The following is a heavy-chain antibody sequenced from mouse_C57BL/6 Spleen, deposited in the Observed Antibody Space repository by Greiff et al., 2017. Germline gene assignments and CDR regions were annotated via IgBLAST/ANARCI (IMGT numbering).Heavy chain of an antibody. CDR1: GYTFTSYW. V-gene: IGHV1-59*01. CDR3: ASSLFDY. CDR2: IDPSDSYT. J-gene: IGHJ2*01. Sequence: VQLQQPGAELVRPGTSVKLSCKASGYTFTSYWMHWVKQRPGQGLEWIGVIDPSDSYTTYNQKFKGKATLTVDTSSSTAYMQLSSLTSEDSAVYYCASSLFDYWGQGTTLTVSS.